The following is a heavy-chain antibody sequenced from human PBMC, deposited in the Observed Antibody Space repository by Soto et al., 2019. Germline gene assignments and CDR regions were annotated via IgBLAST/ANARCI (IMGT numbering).Heavy chain of an antibody. J-gene: IGHJ3*02. CDR3: ARDPTVVTPI. Sequence: EVQLVESGGGLVQPGGSLRLSCAASGFTVSNNYMSWVRQAPGKGLECVSVIYSGGNTYYADSVKGRFTTSRNNSKNTLYLQMNRPRAEVTAVYYCARDPTVVTPIWGQGTMVTVSS. V-gene: IGHV3-66*01. D-gene: IGHD2-15*01. CDR1: GFTVSNNY. CDR2: IYSGGNT.